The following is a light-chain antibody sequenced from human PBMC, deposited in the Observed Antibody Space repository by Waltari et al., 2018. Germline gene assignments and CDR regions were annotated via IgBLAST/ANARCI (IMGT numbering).Light chain of an antibody. CDR1: NIGSKS. CDR2: YDH. Sequence: SYVLTQPPSVSVAPGETANIICGGDNIGSKSVHWYHQKPGQAPVLVFYYDHDRPAGITARCSGANAGNTATLTIARVEAGDEADYFCQVWDTGSDQVVFGGGTKLSVL. V-gene: IGLV3-21*04. J-gene: IGLJ2*01. CDR3: QVWDTGSDQVV.